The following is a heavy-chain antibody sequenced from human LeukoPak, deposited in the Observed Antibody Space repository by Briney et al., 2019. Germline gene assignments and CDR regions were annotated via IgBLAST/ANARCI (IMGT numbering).Heavy chain of an antibody. V-gene: IGHV3-23*01. CDR3: AKDRDQRTQFYYYYYGMDV. J-gene: IGHJ6*02. CDR2: ISGSSGNT. D-gene: IGHD2-2*01. Sequence: PGGSLRLSCAASGFTFGSYAMSWVRQAPGKGLEWVSGISGSSGNTYYADSVKGRFTISRDNSKNTLYLQMNSLRVEDTAVYYCAKDRDQRTQFYYYYYGMDVWGQGTTVTVSS. CDR1: GFTFGSYA.